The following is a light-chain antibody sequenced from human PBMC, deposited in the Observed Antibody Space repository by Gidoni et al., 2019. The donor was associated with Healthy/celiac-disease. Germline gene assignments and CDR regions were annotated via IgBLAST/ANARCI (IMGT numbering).Light chain of an antibody. J-gene: IGKJ1*01. V-gene: IGKV1-39*01. Sequence: DIQMTQYPSSLSASVGDRVTITCRASQSISSYLNWYQQKPGKAPQLLIYAASSLKSGVPSRFSGSGSGTDFTLTISSLQPEDFATYYCQQSYSTSWTFGQGTKVEIK. CDR1: QSISSY. CDR2: AAS. CDR3: QQSYSTSWT.